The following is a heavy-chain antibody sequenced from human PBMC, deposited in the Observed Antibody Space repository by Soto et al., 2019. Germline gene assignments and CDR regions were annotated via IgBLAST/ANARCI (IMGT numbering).Heavy chain of an antibody. J-gene: IGHJ5*02. V-gene: IGHV3-30-3*01. CDR3: AKDRLIQRITIFGVFIT. CDR1: GFTFSNYA. D-gene: IGHD3-3*01. CDR2: ISYDGNNK. Sequence: QVELVESGGGVVQPGRSLRLSCAASGFTFSNYAMHWVRQAPGKGLEWVAVISYDGNNKYYADSVKGRFTISRDNSKNTLSLQMNSLRAEDTAVYYCAKDRLIQRITIFGVFITWGQGTLVTVSS.